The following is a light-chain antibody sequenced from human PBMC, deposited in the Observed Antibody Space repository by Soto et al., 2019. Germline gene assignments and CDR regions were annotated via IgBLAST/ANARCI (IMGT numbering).Light chain of an antibody. CDR2: RNN. J-gene: IGLJ1*01. Sequence: QSVLTQPPSASGTPGQRVTISCSGSTSNIGSNYVYWYQQLPGTAPKLPIYRNNQRPSGVPDRFSGAKSGTSASLAISGLRTEDEADYSCATWDDSLSGYIFGTGTKVTVL. CDR1: TSNIGSNY. CDR3: ATWDDSLSGYI. V-gene: IGLV1-47*01.